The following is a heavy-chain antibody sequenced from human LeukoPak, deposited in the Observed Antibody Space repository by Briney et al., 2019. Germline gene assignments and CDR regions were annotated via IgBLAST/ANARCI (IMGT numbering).Heavy chain of an antibody. CDR3: ARVVSPYYYDSSGYNYFDY. CDR2: INPNSGGT. CDR1: GYTFTGYY. V-gene: IGHV1-2*02. D-gene: IGHD3-22*01. J-gene: IGHJ4*02. Sequence: GASVKVSCKASGYTFTGYYMHWVRQAPGQGLEWMGWINPNSGGTNYAQKFQGRVTMTRDTSISTAYMELSRLRSDATAVYYCARVVSPYYYDSSGYNYFDYWGQGTLVTVSS.